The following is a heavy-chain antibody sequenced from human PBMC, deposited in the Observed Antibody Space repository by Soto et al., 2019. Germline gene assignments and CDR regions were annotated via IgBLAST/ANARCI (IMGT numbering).Heavy chain of an antibody. CDR3: ARTLTYYYGSGSYNFDY. D-gene: IGHD3-10*01. Sequence: PSETLSLTCTVSGGSISSSSYYWGWIRQPPGKGLEWIGSIYYSGSTYYNPSLKSRVTISVDTSKNQFSLKLSSVTAADTAVHYCARTLTYYYGSGSYNFDYWGQGTLVTVSS. CDR2: IYYSGST. J-gene: IGHJ4*02. V-gene: IGHV4-39*01. CDR1: GGSISSSSYY.